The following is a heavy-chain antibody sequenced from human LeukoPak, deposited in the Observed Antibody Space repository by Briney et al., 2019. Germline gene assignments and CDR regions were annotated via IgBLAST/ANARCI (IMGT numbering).Heavy chain of an antibody. Sequence: GGSLRLSCAASGFTFTNYAMSWVRQAPGKGLEWVSDIRGSGSITYYADSVKGRFTISRDNSKNTLYLQMNSLRAEDTATYFCAKYYGRSGYYGRLDNWGQGTLVTVSS. V-gene: IGHV3-23*01. CDR1: GFTFTNYA. J-gene: IGHJ4*02. CDR2: IRGSGSIT. CDR3: AKYYGRSGYYGRLDN. D-gene: IGHD3-22*01.